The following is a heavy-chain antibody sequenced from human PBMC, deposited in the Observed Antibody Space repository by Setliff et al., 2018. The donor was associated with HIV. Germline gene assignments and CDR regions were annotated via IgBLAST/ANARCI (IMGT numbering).Heavy chain of an antibody. CDR3: ARGFLRSRRRWFDP. D-gene: IGHD4-17*01. Sequence: PSETQSLTCTVSGGSISSYYWSWIRQPPGKGLEWIGYIFYSGSTNYNPSLKSRVTISVDASKNQFSLRLSSVTAADTAVYYCARGFLRSRRRWFDPWGQGTLVTVSS. J-gene: IGHJ5*02. V-gene: IGHV4-59*01. CDR1: GGSISSYY. CDR2: IFYSGST.